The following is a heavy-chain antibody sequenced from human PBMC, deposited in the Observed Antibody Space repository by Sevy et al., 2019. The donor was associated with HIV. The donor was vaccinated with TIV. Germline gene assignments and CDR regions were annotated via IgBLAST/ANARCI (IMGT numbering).Heavy chain of an antibody. J-gene: IGHJ6*03. CDR2: ISYDGSNQ. CDR1: GFTFSSYG. CDR3: AKDTHSSGWPYYYYYYMDV. D-gene: IGHD6-19*01. V-gene: IGHV3-30*18. Sequence: GGSLRLSCAASGFTFSSYGMHWVRQAPGKGLEWVAVISYDGSNQYYADSVKGRFTISRDNSKNTLYLQMNSLRAEDTAVYYCAKDTHSSGWPYYYYYYMDVWGKGTTVNVSS.